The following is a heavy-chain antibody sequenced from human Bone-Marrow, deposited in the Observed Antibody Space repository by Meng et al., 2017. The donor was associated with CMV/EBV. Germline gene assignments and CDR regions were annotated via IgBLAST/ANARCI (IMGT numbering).Heavy chain of an antibody. D-gene: IGHD3-3*01. CDR3: ARGPGITIFGVVFYYYGMDV. J-gene: IGHJ6*02. Sequence: SETLSLTCAVYGGSFSGYYWSWIRQPPGKGLEWIGEINHRGSTNYNPSLKSRVTISVDTSKNQFSLKLSSVTAADTAVYYCARGPGITIFGVVFYYYGMDVWGQGTTVTVSS. CDR2: INHRGST. V-gene: IGHV4-34*01. CDR1: GGSFSGYY.